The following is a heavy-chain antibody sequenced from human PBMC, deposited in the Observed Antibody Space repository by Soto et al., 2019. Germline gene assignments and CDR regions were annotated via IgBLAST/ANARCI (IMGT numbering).Heavy chain of an antibody. D-gene: IGHD3-3*01. CDR3: ARDGGTIFGWERYYYGMDV. V-gene: IGHV3-48*02. J-gene: IGHJ6*02. CDR2: ISSSSSTI. Sequence: GGSLRLSCAASGFTFSSYSMNWVRQAPGKGLEWVSYISSSSSTIYYADSVKGLVTISSDNANNYLYLQMNSLRDEDTAVYYCARDGGTIFGWERYYYGMDVWGQGTTVTVSS. CDR1: GFTFSSYS.